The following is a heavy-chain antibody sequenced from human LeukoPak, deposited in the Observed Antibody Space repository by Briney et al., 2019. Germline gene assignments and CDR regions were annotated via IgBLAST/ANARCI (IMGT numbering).Heavy chain of an antibody. D-gene: IGHD2-2*01. J-gene: IGHJ4*02. CDR2: ISASGSTV. V-gene: IGHV3-11*04. CDR1: GFIFSDYY. Sequence: KPGGPLRLSCAASGFIFSDYYMSWVRQAPGKGLEWVSYISASGSTVNYADSVKGRFTISRDNAKRSLYLQMNNLTAENTAVYYCARDGCSSTSCFDYWGQGTLVIASS. CDR3: ARDGCSSTSCFDY.